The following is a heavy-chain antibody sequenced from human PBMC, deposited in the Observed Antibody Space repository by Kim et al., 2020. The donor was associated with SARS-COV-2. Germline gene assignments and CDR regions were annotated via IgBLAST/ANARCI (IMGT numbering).Heavy chain of an antibody. J-gene: IGHJ4*02. CDR1: GFTFGDYA. CDR2: ISWNSGSI. V-gene: IGHV3-9*01. CDR3: AKGLGPGIAAAGDY. D-gene: IGHD6-13*01. Sequence: GGSLRLSCAASGFTFGDYAMHWVRQAPGKGLEWVSGISWNSGSIGYADSVKGRFTISRDNAKNSLYLQMNSLRAEDTALYYCAKGLGPGIAAAGDYWGQGTLVTVSS.